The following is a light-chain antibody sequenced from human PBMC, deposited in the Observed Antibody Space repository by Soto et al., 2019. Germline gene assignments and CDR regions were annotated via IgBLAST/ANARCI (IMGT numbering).Light chain of an antibody. J-gene: IGLJ2*01. V-gene: IGLV2-23*01. CDR3: CPNAGRSTLV. Sequence: QSVLTQPASVSGSPGQSITISCTGTSSDVGNYNLVSWYQQHPGKAPKLIIYESTKRPSGVSNRFSGSKSGNTASLTISRLQAEDEADYHCCPNAGRSTLVFGGGTKVTVL. CDR2: EST. CDR1: SSDVGNYNL.